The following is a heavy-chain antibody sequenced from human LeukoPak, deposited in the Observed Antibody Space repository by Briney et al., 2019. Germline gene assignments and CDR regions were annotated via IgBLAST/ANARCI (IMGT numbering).Heavy chain of an antibody. CDR3: AREPTVKRGYFDY. CDR2: ISSSSSYI. J-gene: IGHJ4*02. D-gene: IGHD4-17*01. Sequence: GGSLRLSCAASGFTFSSYSMTWVRQAPGKGLEWVSSISSSSSYIYYADSVKGRFTISRDNAKNSLYLQMNSLRAEDTAVYYCAREPTVKRGYFDYWGQGTLVTVSS. V-gene: IGHV3-21*01. CDR1: GFTFSSYS.